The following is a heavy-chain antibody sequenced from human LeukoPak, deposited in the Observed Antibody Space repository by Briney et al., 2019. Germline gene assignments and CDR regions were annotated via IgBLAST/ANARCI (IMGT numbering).Heavy chain of an antibody. CDR1: GYTFTSYY. CDR3: ASDPRYHSASRGYIGPFDY. V-gene: IGHV1-46*01. CDR2: INPIVGST. J-gene: IGHJ4*02. Sequence: EASVKVSCKASGYTFTSYYMRWVRQAPGQGLEWMGRINPIVGSTSYAQKFQGRVTMTRDTSTSTVYMELSSLRSEDTAVYYCASDPRYHSASRGYIGPFDYWGQGTLVTVSS. D-gene: IGHD3-22*01.